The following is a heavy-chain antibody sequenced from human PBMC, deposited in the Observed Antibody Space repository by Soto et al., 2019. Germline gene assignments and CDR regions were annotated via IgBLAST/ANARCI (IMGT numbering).Heavy chain of an antibody. D-gene: IGHD1-1*01. V-gene: IGHV4-34*01. CDR2: INHSGST. CDR1: GGSFSGYY. J-gene: IGHJ5*02. Sequence: SETLSLTCAVYGGSFSGYYWSWIRQPPGKGLEWIGEINHSGSTNYNPSLKSRVTISVDTSKKQFSLRLRSVTAADTAVYYCVRDGTKTLRDWFDPWGQGISVTVSS. CDR3: VRDGTKTLRDWFDP.